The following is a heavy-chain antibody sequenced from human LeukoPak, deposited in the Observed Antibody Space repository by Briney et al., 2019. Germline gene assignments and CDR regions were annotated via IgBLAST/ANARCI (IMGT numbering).Heavy chain of an antibody. CDR3: ARHRDYSSSDY. J-gene: IGHJ4*02. D-gene: IGHD6-6*01. V-gene: IGHV4-38-2*01. CDR2: TYHSGST. Sequence: PSETLSLTCAVSGYSISGGYYWGWIRQPPGKGLEWIGSTYHSGSTYYNPSLKSRVTISVDTSKNQFSLKLSSVTAADTAVYYCARHRDYSSSDYWGQGTLVTVSS. CDR1: GYSISGGYY.